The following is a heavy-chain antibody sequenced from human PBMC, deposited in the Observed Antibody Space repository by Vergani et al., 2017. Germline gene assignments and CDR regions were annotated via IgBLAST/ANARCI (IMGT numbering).Heavy chain of an antibody. D-gene: IGHD6-19*01. CDR3: ARGVVAVAGTFDY. CDR1: GGTFSSYA. Sequence: QVQLVQSGAEVKKPGSSVKVSCKASGGTFSSYAISWVRQAPGQGLEWMGRIIPILGIANYAQKFQGRVTITADNSTSTAYMELSSLRSEDTAVYYCARGVVAVAGTFDYWGQGTLVTVSS. J-gene: IGHJ4*02. CDR2: IIPILGIA. V-gene: IGHV1-69*04.